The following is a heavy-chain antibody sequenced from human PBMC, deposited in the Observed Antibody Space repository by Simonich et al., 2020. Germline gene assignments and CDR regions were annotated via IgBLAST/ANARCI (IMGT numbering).Heavy chain of an antibody. CDR1: GFTFSSYA. J-gene: IGHJ3*02. CDR3: AKDLGERITMIVVVIDAFDI. Sequence: GGGLVQPGGSLRLSCAASGFTFSSYAMSWVRQAPGKGLEWVSAISGSGGSTYSAGSVKGRFTISRDNSKNTLYLQMNSLRAEDTAVYYCAKDLGERITMIVVVIDAFDIWGQGTMVTVSS. V-gene: IGHV3-23*01. CDR2: ISGSGGST. D-gene: IGHD3-22*01.